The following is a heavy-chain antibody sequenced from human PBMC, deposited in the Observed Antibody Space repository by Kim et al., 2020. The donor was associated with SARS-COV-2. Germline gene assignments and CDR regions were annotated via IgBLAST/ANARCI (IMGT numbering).Heavy chain of an antibody. V-gene: IGHV4-34*01. CDR3: AREAYYYGSGSPGWFDP. CDR2: INHSGST. Sequence: SETLSLTCAVYGGSFSGYYWSWIRQPPGKGLEWIGEINHSGSTNYNPSLKSRVTISVDTSKNQFSLKLSSVTAADTAVYYCAREAYYYGSGSPGWFDPWGQGTLVTVSS. J-gene: IGHJ5*02. CDR1: GGSFSGYY. D-gene: IGHD3-10*01.